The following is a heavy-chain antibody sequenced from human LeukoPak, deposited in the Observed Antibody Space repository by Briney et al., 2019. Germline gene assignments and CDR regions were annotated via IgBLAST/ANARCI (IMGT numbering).Heavy chain of an antibody. Sequence: PSETLSLTCTVSGGSISSYYWSWIRQPPGKGLEWIGYIYYSGSTNYNPSLKSRVTISVDTSKNQFSLKLSSVTAADTAVYCCAREVVGPDEDWFDPWGQGTLVTVSS. J-gene: IGHJ5*02. CDR3: AREVVGPDEDWFDP. CDR2: IYYSGST. D-gene: IGHD1-26*01. V-gene: IGHV4-59*01. CDR1: GGSISSYY.